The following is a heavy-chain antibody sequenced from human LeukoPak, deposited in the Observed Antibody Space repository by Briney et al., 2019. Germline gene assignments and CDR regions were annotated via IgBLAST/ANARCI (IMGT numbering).Heavy chain of an antibody. CDR1: GGSISGYY. Sequence: SETLSLTCTVSGGSISGYYWSWIRQPPGKGLEWIGYIYYSGSTNYNPSLKSRVTISVDTSKNQFSLKLSSVTAADTAVYYCARVLYDSSGYTYYFDYWGQGTLVTVSS. CDR3: ARVLYDSSGYTYYFDY. D-gene: IGHD3-22*01. CDR2: IYYSGST. V-gene: IGHV4-59*01. J-gene: IGHJ4*02.